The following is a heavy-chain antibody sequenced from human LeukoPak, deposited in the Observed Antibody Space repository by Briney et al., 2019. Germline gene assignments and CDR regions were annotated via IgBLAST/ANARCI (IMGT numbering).Heavy chain of an antibody. V-gene: IGHV3-30*04. Sequence: GGSLRLSCEASGFTFNRYAMHWVRQAPGKGLEWVAVISYDGTTKDYRDSVKGRFTISRDNSKNTLYLQMNSLRAEDTAVYYCAKLSPDYGDDFDYWGQGTLVTVSS. D-gene: IGHD4-17*01. CDR2: ISYDGTTK. J-gene: IGHJ4*02. CDR3: AKLSPDYGDDFDY. CDR1: GFTFNRYA.